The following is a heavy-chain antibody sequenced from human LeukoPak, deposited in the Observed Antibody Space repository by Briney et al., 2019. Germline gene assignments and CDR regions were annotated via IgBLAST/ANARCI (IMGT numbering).Heavy chain of an antibody. CDR2: IYSGGST. CDR3: ARAMLSYGVDY. D-gene: IGHD1-26*01. CDR1: GFTVSSNY. V-gene: IGHV3-66*01. Sequence: GGSLRLSCAASGFTVSSNYMSWVRQAPGKGLEWVSVIYSGGSTYYADSVKGRFTISRDNSKNTLYLQMNSLRAEDTAVYYCARAMLSYGVDYWGQGTLVAVSS. J-gene: IGHJ4*02.